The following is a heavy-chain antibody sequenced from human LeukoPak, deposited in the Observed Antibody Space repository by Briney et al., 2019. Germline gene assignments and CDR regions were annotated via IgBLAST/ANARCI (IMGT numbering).Heavy chain of an antibody. D-gene: IGHD2-15*01. CDR3: SRGGYSHAFDI. CDR2: INWDGSVT. Sequence: GGSLRLSCVASGFTFSGYYIHWVRQAPGKGLVWVSHINWDGSVTTYADSVRGRFTISRDNAKNTLYLQMDSLRAEDTAVYYCSRGGYSHAFDIWGQGTMVTVSS. J-gene: IGHJ3*02. V-gene: IGHV3-74*01. CDR1: GFTFSGYY.